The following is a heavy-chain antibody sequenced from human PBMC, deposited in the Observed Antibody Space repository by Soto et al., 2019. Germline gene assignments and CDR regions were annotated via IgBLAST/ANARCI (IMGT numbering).Heavy chain of an antibody. CDR3: AKTDGYEVEY. V-gene: IGHV5-51*01. D-gene: IGHD5-18*01. CDR2: IYPGDSDT. Sequence: ESLKISCKGSGYSFVSYWIAWVRQMPGKGLEWMGSIYPGDSDTTYSPSIQGQVTISADKSSTTVYLQWNTLKASDTAMYYCAKTDGYEVEYWGQGTQVTVSS. CDR1: GYSFVSYW. J-gene: IGHJ4*02.